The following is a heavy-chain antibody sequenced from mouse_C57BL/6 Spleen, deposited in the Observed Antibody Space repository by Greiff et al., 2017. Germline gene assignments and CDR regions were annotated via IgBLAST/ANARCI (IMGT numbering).Heavy chain of an antibody. Sequence: QVQLKQPGTELVKPGASVQLSCKASGYTFTSYWMHWVKQRPGQGLEWIGNINPSNGGTNYNEKFKSKDTLTVDKSSSTAYMHLSSLTSEDSAVYFCAGVSTVVAPYYYAMDYWGQGTSVTVSS. CDR1: GYTFTSYW. CDR3: AGVSTVVAPYYYAMDY. CDR2: INPSNGGT. V-gene: IGHV1-53*01. D-gene: IGHD1-1*01. J-gene: IGHJ4*01.